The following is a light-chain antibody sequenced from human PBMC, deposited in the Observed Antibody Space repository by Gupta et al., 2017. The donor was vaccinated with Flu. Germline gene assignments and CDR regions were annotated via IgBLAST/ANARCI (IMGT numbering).Light chain of an antibody. J-gene: IGKJ4*01. Sequence: DSVLTQSPFSLSVTPGEPSSISCRSSQSLLHTYGATYLAWYLQKPGQSPQVLIYLGSNRASGVPDRFSGSGSGTDFTLKISRVEAEDVGIYYCIQALQTPVTFGGGTKVEIK. CDR2: LGS. CDR3: IQALQTPVT. V-gene: IGKV2-28*01. CDR1: QSLLHTYGATY.